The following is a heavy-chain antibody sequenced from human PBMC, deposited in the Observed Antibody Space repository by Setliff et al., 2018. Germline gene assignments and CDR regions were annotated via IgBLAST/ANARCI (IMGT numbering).Heavy chain of an antibody. CDR3: ALEYSNSSPTVYYYMDV. CDR1: GGIFNSFS. J-gene: IGHJ6*03. CDR2: IIPLFETT. V-gene: IGHV1-69*06. D-gene: IGHD6-6*01. Sequence: SVKVSCKASGGIFNSFSITRVRQAPGQGLEWMGRIIPLFETTNYVEKFQGRVTITADKSTSTAYMELSRLTSEDTAVYYCALEYSNSSPTVYYYMDVWGKGTTVTVSS.